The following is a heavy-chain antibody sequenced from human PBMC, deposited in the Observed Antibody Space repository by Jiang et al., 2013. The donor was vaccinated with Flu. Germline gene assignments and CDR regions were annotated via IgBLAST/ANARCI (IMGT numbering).Heavy chain of an antibody. Sequence: GGTISSYAMNWVRQAPGQGLEWMGRIMPIFGTENYGQKFQGRVTITADESTSTVYMELSSLTSEDSAIYYCARDAAGYGSSWFTLWGQGTLVSVSS. V-gene: IGHV1-69*15. CDR2: IMPIFGTE. CDR3: ARDAAGYGSSWFTL. J-gene: IGHJ5*02. CDR1: GGTISSYA. D-gene: IGHD6-13*01.